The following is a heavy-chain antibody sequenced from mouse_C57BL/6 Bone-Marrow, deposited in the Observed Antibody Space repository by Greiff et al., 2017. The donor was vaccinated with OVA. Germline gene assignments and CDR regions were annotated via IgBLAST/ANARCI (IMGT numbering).Heavy chain of an antibody. CDR2: ISSGSGTI. J-gene: IGHJ4*01. Sequence: EVKVVESGGGLVKPGGSLKLSCAASGFTFSDYGMHWVRQAPEQGLEWVAYISSGSGTIYYADTVKGRFTISRDNAKNTLFLQMISLRSEDTAMYYCASHYYYYYAMDYWGQGTSVTVSS. D-gene: IGHD1-2*01. CDR1: GFTFSDYG. V-gene: IGHV5-17*01. CDR3: ASHYYYYYAMDY.